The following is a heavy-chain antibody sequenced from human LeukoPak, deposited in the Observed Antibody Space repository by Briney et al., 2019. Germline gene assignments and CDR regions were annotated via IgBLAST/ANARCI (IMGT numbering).Heavy chain of an antibody. Sequence: SETLSLTCAVYGGSFSGYYWSWIRQPPGKGLEWIGEINHSGSTNYNPSLKRRVTISVDTSKNQFSLKLSSVTAADTAVYYCASGYGPYYYYMDVWGKGTTVTVSS. CDR3: ASGYGPYYYYMDV. V-gene: IGHV4-34*01. J-gene: IGHJ6*03. CDR1: GGSFSGYY. CDR2: INHSGST. D-gene: IGHD4-17*01.